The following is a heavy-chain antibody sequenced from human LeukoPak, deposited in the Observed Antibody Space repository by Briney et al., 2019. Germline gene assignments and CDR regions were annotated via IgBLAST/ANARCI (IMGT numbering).Heavy chain of an antibody. J-gene: IGHJ3*02. V-gene: IGHV3-30*18. CDR2: ISYDGSNK. D-gene: IGHD3-22*01. CDR1: GFTINSFG. Sequence: GGSLRLSCAASGFTINSFGMHWVRQAPGKGLEWVAVISYDGSNKYFADSVKDRFTISSDNSKNTLYLQMNSLRAEDTAVYYCAKDYDSSGWAAFDIWGQGTMVTVSS. CDR3: AKDYDSSGWAAFDI.